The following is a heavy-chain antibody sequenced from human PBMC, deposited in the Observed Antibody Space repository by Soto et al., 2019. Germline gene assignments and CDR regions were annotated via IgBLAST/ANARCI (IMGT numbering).Heavy chain of an antibody. J-gene: IGHJ5*02. Sequence: QLQLQESGSGLVKPSQTLSLTCAVSGGSISSGGYSWSWIRQPPGKGMEWIGYIYHSGSTYYNPYRKSRVTISVDRSKNQLSLKLSYVTSADPSVYYCASYHVRGSSPGWFDPWGQGTLVTVSS. CDR1: GGSISSGGYS. CDR3: ASYHVRGSSPGWFDP. CDR2: IYHSGST. D-gene: IGHD3-16*01. V-gene: IGHV4-30-2*01.